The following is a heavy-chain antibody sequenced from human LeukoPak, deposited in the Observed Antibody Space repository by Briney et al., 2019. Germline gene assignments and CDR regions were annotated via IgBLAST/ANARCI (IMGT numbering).Heavy chain of an antibody. J-gene: IGHJ5*02. CDR2: TSSSGMYI. D-gene: IGHD5-18*01. Sequence: GGSLRLSCAASGFTFSSYSMNWVRLAPGKGLEWVSSTSSSGMYIYYADSVKGRFTISRDNAKNSLYLQMNSLRAEDTAVYYCARDAKRGYSYGHEGWFDPWGQGTLVTVSS. V-gene: IGHV3-21*01. CDR3: ARDAKRGYSYGHEGWFDP. CDR1: GFTFSSYS.